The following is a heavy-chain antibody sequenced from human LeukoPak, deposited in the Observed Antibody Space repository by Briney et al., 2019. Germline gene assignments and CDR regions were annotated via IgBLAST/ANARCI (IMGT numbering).Heavy chain of an antibody. CDR1: GGSISSYY. D-gene: IGHD3-16*01. V-gene: IGHV4-59*12. J-gene: IGHJ4*02. Sequence: SETLSLTCTVSGGSISSYYWSWIRQPPGKKPEWIGYIYYSGNTNYNPSLKSRVTISIDTSKNQFSLKVSSVTAADTAVYYCARVGDGNFDYWGQGTLVTVSS. CDR2: IYYSGNT. CDR3: ARVGDGNFDY.